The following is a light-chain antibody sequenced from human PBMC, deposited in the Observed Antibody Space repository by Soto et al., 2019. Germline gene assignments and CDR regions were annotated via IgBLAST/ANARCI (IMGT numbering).Light chain of an antibody. CDR1: SGDIGTYYL. J-gene: IGLJ2*01. Sequence: QSALTQPASVSGSPGQSITISCTGTSGDIGTYYLVSWYQQHPGRAPKLIIFEGNKRPSGVSNRFSASKSGNTASLAISGLQDEDEADYHCCSYAGRSTVICGGGTKLTVL. CDR2: EGN. CDR3: CSYAGRSTVI. V-gene: IGLV2-23*01.